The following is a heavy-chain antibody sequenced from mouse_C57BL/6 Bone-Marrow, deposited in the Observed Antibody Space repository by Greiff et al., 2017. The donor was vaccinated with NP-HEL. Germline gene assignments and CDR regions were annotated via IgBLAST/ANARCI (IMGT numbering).Heavy chain of an antibody. CDR1: GYAFSSYW. D-gene: IGHD3-1*01. CDR3: ARIGGYYYAMDY. CDR2: IYPGDGAT. J-gene: IGHJ4*01. V-gene: IGHV1-80*01. Sequence: VQLQQSGAELVKPGASVKISCKASGYAFSSYWMNWVKQRPGKGLEWIGQIYPGDGATNYNGKFKGKATLTADKSSSTAYMQLSSLTSEDSAVYFCARIGGYYYAMDYWGQGTSVTVSS.